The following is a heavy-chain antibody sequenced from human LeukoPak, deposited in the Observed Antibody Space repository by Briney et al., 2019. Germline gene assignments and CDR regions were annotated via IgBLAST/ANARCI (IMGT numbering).Heavy chain of an antibody. J-gene: IGHJ4*02. CDR1: GFPFRVRW. V-gene: IGHV3-74*03. Sequence: GGSLRLSCTASGFPFRVRWMHWVRQAPGKGLVWISLIKKDGFFSTYADSVKGRFTISRDDAKNTLYLQMDSLRADDTAVYYCATDLDYTFDYWGRGTLVTVSS. CDR3: ATDLDYTFDY. D-gene: IGHD4-11*01. CDR2: IKKDGFFS.